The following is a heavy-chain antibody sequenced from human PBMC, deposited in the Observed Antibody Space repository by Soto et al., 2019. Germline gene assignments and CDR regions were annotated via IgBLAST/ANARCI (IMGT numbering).Heavy chain of an antibody. CDR1: GGSISTCY. V-gene: IGHV4-59*01. CDR2: IYYSGST. CDR3: ASDRSSGWDQGYGMDV. Sequence: PSETLSLTCTVSGGSISTCYWSWMRQPPGKGLEWIGYIYYSGSTSYNPSLKSRVTISVDTSKNQFSLKLRSVAAADTAVYYCASDRSSGWDQGYGMDVWGQGTTVTVSS. J-gene: IGHJ6*02. D-gene: IGHD6-19*01.